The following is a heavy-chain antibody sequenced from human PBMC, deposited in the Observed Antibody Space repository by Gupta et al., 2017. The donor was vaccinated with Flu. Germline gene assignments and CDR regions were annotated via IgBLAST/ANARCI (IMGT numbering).Heavy chain of an antibody. V-gene: IGHV2-5*02. CDR3: AQSIVTRHFVQ. CDR2: IYWDDDK. Sequence: SLTTSGMGVGWIRQPPGKTPEWLALIYWDDDKRYSPSLRSRLTITRHTSNNQVVLTMTNMDPVDTGTYYCAQSIVTRHFVQWGQGTLVTVSS. D-gene: IGHD4-4*01. CDR1: SLTTSGMG. J-gene: IGHJ4*02.